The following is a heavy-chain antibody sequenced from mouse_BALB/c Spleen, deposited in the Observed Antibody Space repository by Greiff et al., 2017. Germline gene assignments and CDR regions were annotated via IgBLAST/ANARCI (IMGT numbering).Heavy chain of an antibody. D-gene: IGHD3-3*01. J-gene: IGHJ2*01. V-gene: IGHV2-2*02. Sequence: VMLVESGPGLVQPSQSLSITCTVSGFSLTSYGVHWVRQSPGKGLEWLGVIWSGGSTDYNAAFISRLSISKDNSKSQVFFKMNSLQANDTAIYYCARNRGGVYYFDYWGQGTTLTVSS. CDR1: GFSLTSYG. CDR3: ARNRGGVYYFDY. CDR2: IWSGGST.